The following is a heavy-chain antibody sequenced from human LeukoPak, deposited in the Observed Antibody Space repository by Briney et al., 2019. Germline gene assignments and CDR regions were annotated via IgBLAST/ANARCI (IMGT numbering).Heavy chain of an antibody. D-gene: IGHD3-3*01. Sequence: PSETLSLTCTVSGASISRYYWTCIRQAPGKGLEWIGYVYYSVSTNYNPSLKSRVSISQDTSKNQVSLTLNSVTAADTAVYYCARQESGPYHYMDVWGRGTAVTVSS. J-gene: IGHJ6*03. CDR1: GASISRYY. CDR3: ARQESGPYHYMDV. CDR2: VYYSVST. V-gene: IGHV4-59*08.